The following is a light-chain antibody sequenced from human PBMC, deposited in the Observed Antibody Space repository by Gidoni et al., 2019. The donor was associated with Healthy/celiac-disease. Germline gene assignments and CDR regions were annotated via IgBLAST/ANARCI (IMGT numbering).Light chain of an antibody. Sequence: MMLTHSPATLSLSPGERATLSCRASQSVSSYLAWYQQKPGQAPRLLIYDASNRATGIPARFSGSGSGTDFTLTISSLEPEDFAVYYCQQRSNWPLTFGGGTKVEIK. J-gene: IGKJ4*01. V-gene: IGKV3-11*01. CDR3: QQRSNWPLT. CDR2: DAS. CDR1: QSVSSY.